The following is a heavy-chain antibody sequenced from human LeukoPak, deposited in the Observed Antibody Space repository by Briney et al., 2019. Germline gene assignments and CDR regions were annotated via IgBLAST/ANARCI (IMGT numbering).Heavy chain of an antibody. CDR2: IKTDRSST. J-gene: IGHJ3*02. D-gene: IGHD4/OR15-4a*01. CDR1: GFTFSTYW. V-gene: IGHV3-74*01. Sequence: GGSLRLSCAASGFTFSTYWMHWVRQGPGKGLVWVSRIKTDRSSTNYTDSVKGRFTISRDNAKNTLYLQMNSLRVEDTAVYYCARASPERYGDFDIWGQGTMVTLSS. CDR3: ARASPERYGDFDI.